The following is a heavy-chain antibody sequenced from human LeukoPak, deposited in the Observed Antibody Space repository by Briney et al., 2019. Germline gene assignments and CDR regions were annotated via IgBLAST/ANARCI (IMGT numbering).Heavy chain of an antibody. Sequence: PSGTLSLTCAVSGGSISNENWWGWVRQPPGKGLEWIGEIYHSGSTNYIPSLKSRVTISVDKSKNQFSLKLTSVTAADTAVYYCAGSPIGYGMDVWGQGTTVTVS. V-gene: IGHV4-4*02. CDR2: IYHSGST. CDR1: GGSISNENW. CDR3: AGSPIGYGMDV. J-gene: IGHJ6*02.